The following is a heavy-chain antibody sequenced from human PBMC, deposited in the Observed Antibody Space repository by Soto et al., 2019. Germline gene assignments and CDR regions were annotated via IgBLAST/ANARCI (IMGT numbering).Heavy chain of an antibody. J-gene: IGHJ4*02. CDR3: ARSLDVFLWLGELLSLGFDS. D-gene: IGHD3-10*01. CDR1: GFTFDNYA. V-gene: IGHV3-23*01. Sequence: EVQLMESGGGLVQPGGSLRLSCAASGFTFDNYAMNWVRQAPGKGLAWVSGISATGGRTYYAASVRGRFGISRDNSKNTLDLQMNSLRAEDTAVYYCARSLDVFLWLGELLSLGFDSWGQGTLVTASS. CDR2: ISATGGRT.